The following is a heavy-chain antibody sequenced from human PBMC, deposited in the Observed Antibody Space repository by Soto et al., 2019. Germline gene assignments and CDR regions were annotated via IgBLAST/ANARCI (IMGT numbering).Heavy chain of an antibody. Sequence: QLQLQESGPGLVKPSETLSLTCTVSGGSISSSRDYWGWIRQPPGKGLEWIGSIFYSGSTYYNPSLSSRVTISVDSSKNQFSPRLSSVTAADTAVYYCARIQNFYYYYMDVWGKGTTVTVSS. J-gene: IGHJ6*03. CDR2: IFYSGST. CDR1: GGSISSSRDY. V-gene: IGHV4-39*01. CDR3: ARIQNFYYYYMDV.